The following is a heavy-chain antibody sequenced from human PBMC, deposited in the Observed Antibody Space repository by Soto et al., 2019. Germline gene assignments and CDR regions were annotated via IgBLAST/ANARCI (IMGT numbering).Heavy chain of an antibody. Sequence: EVQLLESGGGLVQPGGSLRLSCAASGFTFSSYAMSWVRQAPGKGLEWVSAISGSGGSTYYADSVKGRFTISRHNSKNSLYLQMNSLSDEDTAVYYCAKGNGRYFDWLLFDYWGQGTLVTVSS. CDR1: GFTFSSYA. CDR2: ISGSGGST. CDR3: AKGNGRYFDWLLFDY. V-gene: IGHV3-23*01. D-gene: IGHD3-9*01. J-gene: IGHJ4*02.